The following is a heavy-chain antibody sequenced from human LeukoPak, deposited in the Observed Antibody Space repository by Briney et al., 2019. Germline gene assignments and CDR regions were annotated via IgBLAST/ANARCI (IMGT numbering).Heavy chain of an antibody. CDR1: GFTFSSNY. CDR3: ARRVDSSGYYYYGMDV. J-gene: IGHJ6*02. CDR2: IYSGGSR. V-gene: IGHV3-53*04. Sequence: PGGSLRLSCAASGFTFSSNYMSWVRQAPGKGLEWVSVIYSGGSRYSRDSEKGRFTITRHNPKITLYLEMKRMRAEDTAVYYCARRVDSSGYYYYGMDVWGQGTTVTVSS. D-gene: IGHD3-22*01.